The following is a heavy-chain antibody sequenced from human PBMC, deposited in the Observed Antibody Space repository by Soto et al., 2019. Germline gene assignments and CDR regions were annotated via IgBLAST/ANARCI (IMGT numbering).Heavy chain of an antibody. CDR1: GGTFSSYA. Sequence: ASVKVSCKASGGTFSSYAISWVRQAPGQGLGWMGGIIPIFGTANYAQKFQGRVTITADESTSTAYMELSSLRSEDTAVYYCARNFRSTEYYDFWSGSNWFDPWGQGTLVTVSS. CDR2: IIPIFGTA. CDR3: ARNFRSTEYYDFWSGSNWFDP. D-gene: IGHD3-3*01. J-gene: IGHJ5*02. V-gene: IGHV1-69*01.